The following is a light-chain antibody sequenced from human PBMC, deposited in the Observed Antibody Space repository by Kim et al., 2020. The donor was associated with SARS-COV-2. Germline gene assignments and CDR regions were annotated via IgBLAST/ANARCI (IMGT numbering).Light chain of an antibody. CDR2: AAS. CDR1: QSISSY. CDR3: QQSYSTLWT. V-gene: IGKV1-39*01. J-gene: IGKJ2*02. Sequence: DIQMTQSPSSLSASVGDRVTITCRVSQSISSYLNWYQQKPGKAPKLLIYAASSLQSGVPSRFSGSGSGTDFTLTISSLQPEDFATYYCQQSYSTLWTFGQGTKLEI.